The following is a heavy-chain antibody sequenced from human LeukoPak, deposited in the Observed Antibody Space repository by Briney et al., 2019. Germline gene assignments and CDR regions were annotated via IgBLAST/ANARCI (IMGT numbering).Heavy chain of an antibody. J-gene: IGHJ4*02. CDR3: ARQLVVAATPYFDH. CDR1: GYSITTDW. D-gene: IGHD2-15*01. Sequence: GESLKISCKGSGYSITTDWIGWVRQTPGKGLEWMGIVYLGDSDTRYSPSFQGQVTISADKSISTAYLQWSSLKAPDTAMYYCARQLVVAATPYFDHWGQGTLVTVSS. V-gene: IGHV5-51*01. CDR2: VYLGDSDT.